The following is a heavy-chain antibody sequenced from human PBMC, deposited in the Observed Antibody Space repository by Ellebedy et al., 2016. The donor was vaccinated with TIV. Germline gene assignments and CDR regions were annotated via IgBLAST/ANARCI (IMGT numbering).Heavy chain of an antibody. CDR3: ARGRQTNFHDPTGYYLDY. Sequence: SETLSLTXTVSGSSISYFYWSWIRQPAGKGLEWIGRIYTRGSTKYNPSLESRVTMSGATSMNHFTLKLASVTAADTAVYYCARGRQTNFHDPTGYYLDYWGQGTPVTVSS. J-gene: IGHJ4*02. CDR1: GSSISYFY. D-gene: IGHD3-9*01. CDR2: IYTRGST. V-gene: IGHV4-4*07.